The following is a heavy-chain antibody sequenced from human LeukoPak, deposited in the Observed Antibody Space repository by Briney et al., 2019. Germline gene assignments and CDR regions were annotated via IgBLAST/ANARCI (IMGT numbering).Heavy chain of an antibody. CDR3: SRYGFVGADFDY. CDR2: IRSKPYGGTA. Sequence: PGGSLGLSCTASGFTFGNYAVTWVRQAPGKGLEWVGFIRSKPYGGTAEYAASVQGRFTISRDDSKTIAYLQMNSLKTEDTAVYYCSRYGFVGADFDYWGRGTLVTVSS. D-gene: IGHD1-26*01. CDR1: GFTFGNYA. J-gene: IGHJ4*02. V-gene: IGHV3-49*04.